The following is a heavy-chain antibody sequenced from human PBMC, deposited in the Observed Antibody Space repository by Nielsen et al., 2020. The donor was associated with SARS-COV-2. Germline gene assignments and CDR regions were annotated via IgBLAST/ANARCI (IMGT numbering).Heavy chain of an antibody. D-gene: IGHD1-26*01. V-gene: IGHV3-23*01. CDR2: ISGSGGST. CDR1: GFTFSSYA. J-gene: IGHJ3*02. CDR3: AKTVQELLPAFDI. Sequence: GESLKISCAASGFTFSSYAMSWVRQAPGKGLEWVSAISGSGGSTYYADSVKGRFTISRDNSKNTLYLQMNSLRAEDTAVYYCAKTVQELLPAFDIWGQGTMVTVSS.